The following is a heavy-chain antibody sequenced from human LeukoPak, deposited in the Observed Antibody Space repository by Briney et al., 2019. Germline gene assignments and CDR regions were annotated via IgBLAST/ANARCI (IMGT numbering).Heavy chain of an antibody. J-gene: IGHJ4*02. CDR2: ISYDGSNK. CDR1: GFTFSSYA. V-gene: IGHV3-30-3*01. Sequence: QAGRSLRLSCAASGFTFSSYAMHWVRQAPGKGLEWVAVISYDGSNKYYADSVKGRFTISRDNAKNSLYLQVNSLRAEDTAVYYCASIIVGAARTDYWGQGTLVTVSS. D-gene: IGHD1-26*01. CDR3: ASIIVGAARTDY.